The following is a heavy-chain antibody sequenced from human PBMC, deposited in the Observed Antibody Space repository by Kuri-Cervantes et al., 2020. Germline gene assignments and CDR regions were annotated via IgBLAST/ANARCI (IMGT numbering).Heavy chain of an antibody. D-gene: IGHD6-13*01. CDR3: AKEGYSSSWYWGSSYYYYYYGMDV. Sequence: GESLKISCAASGFTFSSYGMHWVRQAPGKGLEWVAVISYDGSNKYYADSVKGRFTISRDNSKNTLYLQMNSLRAEDTAVYYCAKEGYSSSWYWGSSYYYYYYGMDVWGQGPTVPVSS. CDR1: GFTFSSYG. V-gene: IGHV3-30*18. CDR2: ISYDGSNK. J-gene: IGHJ6*02.